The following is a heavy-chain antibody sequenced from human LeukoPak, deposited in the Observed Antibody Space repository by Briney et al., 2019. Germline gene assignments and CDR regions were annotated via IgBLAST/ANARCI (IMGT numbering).Heavy chain of an antibody. V-gene: IGHV3-23*01. J-gene: IGHJ6*03. Sequence: GGSLRLSCAASGLILSNFAMSWVRQAPGKGPQWGSSISGSGGTTYIADSVKGRFTISRDNSKNTLFLEMSGLRVEDTALYYCAKGAVESLNYYFYMEVWGTGTTVTVSS. CDR1: GLILSNFA. D-gene: IGHD4-23*01. CDR2: ISGSGGTT. CDR3: AKGAVESLNYYFYMEV.